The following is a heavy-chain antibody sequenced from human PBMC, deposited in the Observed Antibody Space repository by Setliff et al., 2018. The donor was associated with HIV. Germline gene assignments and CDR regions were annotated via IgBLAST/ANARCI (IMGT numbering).Heavy chain of an antibody. CDR2: INWNGRST. J-gene: IGHJ4*02. Sequence: GGSLRLSCEASGFTFDDYGMNWVRQAPGKGLEWVSGINWNGRSTGDADFVKGRFTISRDNAKNSLYLQMNSLGAEDTALYYCATYRGYNSGDRWSFFDYWGQGILVTVSS. D-gene: IGHD2-15*01. V-gene: IGHV3-20*04. CDR3: ATYRGYNSGDRWSFFDY. CDR1: GFTFDDYG.